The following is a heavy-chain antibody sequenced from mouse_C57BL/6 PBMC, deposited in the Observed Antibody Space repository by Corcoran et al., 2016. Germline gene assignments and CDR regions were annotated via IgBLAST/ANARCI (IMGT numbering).Heavy chain of an antibody. J-gene: IGHJ4*01. Sequence: QIQLVQSGPELKKPGETVKISCKASGYTFTTYGMSWVKQAPGKGLKWMGWINTYSGVPTYADDFKGRFAFTLETYASTAYLQINNLKNEDTATYFCARWGSPNYAMDYWGQGTAVTVSS. CDR3: ARWGSPNYAMDY. CDR1: GYTFTTYG. CDR2: INTYSGVP. D-gene: IGHD1-1*01. V-gene: IGHV9-3*01.